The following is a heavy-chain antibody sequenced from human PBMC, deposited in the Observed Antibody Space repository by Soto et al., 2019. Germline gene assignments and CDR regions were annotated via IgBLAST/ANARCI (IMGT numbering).Heavy chain of an antibody. CDR3: AKEVTYCTNGVCHPYYCGMDV. J-gene: IGHJ6*02. Sequence: GGYLRLSCAASGFTFSSYAMSWVRQAPGKGLEWVSAISGSGGSTYYADSVKGRFTISRDNSKNTLYLQMNSLRAEDTAVYYCAKEVTYCTNGVCHPYYCGMDVWGQGTTVTVSS. CDR1: GFTFSSYA. V-gene: IGHV3-23*01. D-gene: IGHD2-8*01. CDR2: ISGSGGST.